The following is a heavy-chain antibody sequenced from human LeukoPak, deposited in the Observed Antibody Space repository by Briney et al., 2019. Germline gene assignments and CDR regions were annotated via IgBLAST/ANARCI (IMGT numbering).Heavy chain of an antibody. J-gene: IGHJ4*02. D-gene: IGHD2-21*01. CDR3: AKDAHRLLHLGSLDY. V-gene: IGHV3-30*18. CDR1: GFTFNNYD. CDR2: VSHDGNKK. Sequence: PGGSLRLSCAASGFTFNNYDMHWVRQAPGKGLEWVAVVSHDGNKKYNADSVKGRFTISRDNSNNTLYLQINSLRAEDTAVYFCAKDAHRLLHLGSLDYWGQGTLVTVSS.